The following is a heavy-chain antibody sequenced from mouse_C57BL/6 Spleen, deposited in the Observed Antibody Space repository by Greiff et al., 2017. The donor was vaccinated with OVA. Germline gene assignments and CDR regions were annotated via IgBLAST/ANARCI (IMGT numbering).Heavy chain of an antibody. J-gene: IGHJ1*03. V-gene: IGHV1-76*01. D-gene: IGHD1-1*01. CDR1: GYTFTDYY. Sequence: VKLQESGAELVRPGASVKLSCKASGYTFTDYYINWVKQRPGQGLEWIARIYPGSGNTYYNEKFKGKATLTAEKSSSTAYMQLSSLTSEDSAVYFCARGDYGSSYGFDVWGTGTTVTVSS. CDR2: IYPGSGNT. CDR3: ARGDYGSSYGFDV.